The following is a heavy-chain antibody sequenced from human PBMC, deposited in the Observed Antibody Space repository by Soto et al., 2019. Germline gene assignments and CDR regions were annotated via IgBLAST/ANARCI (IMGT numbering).Heavy chain of an antibody. CDR2: IWYDGSNK. Sequence: QVQLVESGGGVVQPGRSLRLSCAASGFTFSSYGMHWVRQAPGKGLEWVAVIWYDGSNKYYADYVKGRVTISRDNSKNTLYRQMNSLRAEDTAVYYCARAGVRGDSVVADYYYGMDVWGQGTTVTFSS. D-gene: IGHD2-2*01. CDR3: ARAGVRGDSVVADYYYGMDV. V-gene: IGHV3-33*01. CDR1: GFTFSSYG. J-gene: IGHJ6*02.